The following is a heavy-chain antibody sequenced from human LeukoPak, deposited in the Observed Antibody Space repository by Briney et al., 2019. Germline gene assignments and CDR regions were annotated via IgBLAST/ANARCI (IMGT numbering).Heavy chain of an antibody. V-gene: IGHV4-59*08. CDR3: ARIGRGELFRELDY. CDR1: GGSISSYY. Sequence: KPSETLSLTCTVSGGSISSYYWSWIRQPPGKGLEWIGYIYYSGSTNYNPSLKSRVTISVDTSKNQLSLKLSSVTAADTAVYYCARIGRGELFRELDYWGQGTLVTVSS. CDR2: IYYSGST. J-gene: IGHJ4*02. D-gene: IGHD3-10*01.